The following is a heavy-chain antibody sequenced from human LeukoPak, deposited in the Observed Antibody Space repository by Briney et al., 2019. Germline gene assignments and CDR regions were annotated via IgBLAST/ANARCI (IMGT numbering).Heavy chain of an antibody. V-gene: IGHV1-2*02. CDR3: ARGSYTASHRRVYYLDY. CDR1: GYTFTGYY. Sequence: ASVKVSCKASGYTFTGYYMHWVRQAPGQGLEWMGWINPNSGGTNYAQKFQGRVTMTRDTSISTAYMELSRLRSDDTAVYYCARGSYTASHRRVYYLDYWGQGTLVTVSS. D-gene: IGHD5-18*01. J-gene: IGHJ4*02. CDR2: INPNSGGT.